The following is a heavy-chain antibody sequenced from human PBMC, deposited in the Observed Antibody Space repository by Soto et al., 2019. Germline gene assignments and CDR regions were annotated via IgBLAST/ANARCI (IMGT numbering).Heavy chain of an antibody. CDR3: ARGAGIVVVPAANIDY. Sequence: GGSLRLSCAASGFTFSSYSMNWVRQAPGKGLEWVSSISSSSSYIYYADSVKGRFTISRDNAKNSLYLQMNSLRAEDTAVYYCARGAGIVVVPAANIDYWGQGT. V-gene: IGHV3-21*01. D-gene: IGHD2-2*01. J-gene: IGHJ4*02. CDR1: GFTFSSYS. CDR2: ISSSSSYI.